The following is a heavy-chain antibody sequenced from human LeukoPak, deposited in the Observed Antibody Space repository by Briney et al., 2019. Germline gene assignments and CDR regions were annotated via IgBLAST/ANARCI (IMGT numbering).Heavy chain of an antibody. CDR1: VGSIRTGSYY. D-gene: IGHD2-15*01. CDR3: ARDHGLLGIDY. V-gene: IGHV4-30-4*08. J-gene: IGHJ4*02. Sequence: PSQTLSLTCTVSVGSIRTGSYYWSWIRQPPGKGLERIGYVYSSGSTYYNPSLKSRITILLDTSKSQFSLKLSSVTAADTAVYYCARDHGLLGIDYWGQGTLVTVSS. CDR2: VYSSGST.